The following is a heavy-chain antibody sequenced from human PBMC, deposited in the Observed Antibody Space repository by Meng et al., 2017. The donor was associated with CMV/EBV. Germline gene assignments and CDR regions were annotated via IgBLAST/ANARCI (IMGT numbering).Heavy chain of an antibody. D-gene: IGHD4-23*01. CDR3: ARDRGNSGHWFDP. J-gene: IGHJ5*02. Sequence: GGSLRLSCAASGFTFSSYSVNWVRQAPGKGLEWVSSISSSSSHIYYADSVKGRFTISRDNAKNSLYLQMNSLRAEDTAVYYCARDRGNSGHWFDPWGQGTLVTVSS. CDR1: GFTFSSYS. CDR2: ISSSSSHI. V-gene: IGHV3-21*01.